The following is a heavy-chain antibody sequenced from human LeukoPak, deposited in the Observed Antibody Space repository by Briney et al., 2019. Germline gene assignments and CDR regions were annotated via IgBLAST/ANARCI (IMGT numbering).Heavy chain of an antibody. CDR2: IYYSGST. CDR1: GGSISSSSYY. D-gene: IGHD3-10*01. V-gene: IGHV4-39*07. CDR3: ARRRRTMVRGVMGYFDY. Sequence: SETLSLTCTVSGGSISSSSYYWGWIRQPPGKVLEWIGSIYYSGSTYYNPSLKSRVTISVDTSKNQFSLKLSSVTAADTAVYYCARRRRTMVRGVMGYFDYWGQGTLVTVSS. J-gene: IGHJ4*02.